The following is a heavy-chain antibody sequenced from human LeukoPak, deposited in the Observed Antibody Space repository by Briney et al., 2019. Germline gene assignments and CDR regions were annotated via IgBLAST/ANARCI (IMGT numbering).Heavy chain of an antibody. Sequence: GRSLRLSCAASGFTFSSYAMHWVRQAPGKGLEWVAVISYDGSSKYYADSVKGRFIISRDNSKNTLFEQMNSLRPEDTAVYYCAKGDWELGSTGYFDYWGQGTLVTVSS. V-gene: IGHV3-30*18. CDR2: ISYDGSSK. CDR3: AKGDWELGSTGYFDY. D-gene: IGHD1-26*01. J-gene: IGHJ4*02. CDR1: GFTFSSYA.